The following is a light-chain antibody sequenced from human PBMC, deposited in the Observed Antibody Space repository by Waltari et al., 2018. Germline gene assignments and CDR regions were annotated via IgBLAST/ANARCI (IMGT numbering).Light chain of an antibody. CDR3: QNHERLPAM. CDR1: QNVCTY. V-gene: IGKV3-20*01. J-gene: IGKJ1*01. Sequence: SCRASQNVCTYLAWYQQKPGQAPRLLIYHASSRATGIPDRFSGSGSGTDFSLTISRLEPEDFAVYYCQNHERLPAMFGQGTNVEIK. CDR2: HAS.